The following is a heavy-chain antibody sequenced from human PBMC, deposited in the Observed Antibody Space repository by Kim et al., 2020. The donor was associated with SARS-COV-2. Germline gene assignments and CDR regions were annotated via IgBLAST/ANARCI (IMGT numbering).Heavy chain of an antibody. D-gene: IGHD1-26*01. Sequence: ASVKVSCKASGYTFTSYGISWVRQAPGQGLEWMGWISAYNGNTNYAQKLQGRVTMTTDTSTSTAYMELRSLRSDDTAVYYCARDHPPVGAYYGMDVWGQGTTVTVSS. V-gene: IGHV1-18*01. CDR1: GYTFTSYG. CDR2: ISAYNGNT. CDR3: ARDHPPVGAYYGMDV. J-gene: IGHJ6*02.